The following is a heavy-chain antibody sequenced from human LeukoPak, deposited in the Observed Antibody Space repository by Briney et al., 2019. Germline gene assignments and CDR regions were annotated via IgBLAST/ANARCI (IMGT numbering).Heavy chain of an antibody. Sequence: GGSLRLSCAASGFTFSSYEMNWVRQAPGKGLEWVSYISSSSSTIYYADSVKGRFTISRDNAKNSLYLQMNSLRAEDTAVYYCAGLYDSSGYYPVDAFDIWGQGTMVTVSS. CDR1: GFTFSSYE. CDR3: AGLYDSSGYYPVDAFDI. CDR2: ISSSSSTI. J-gene: IGHJ3*02. V-gene: IGHV3-48*01. D-gene: IGHD3-22*01.